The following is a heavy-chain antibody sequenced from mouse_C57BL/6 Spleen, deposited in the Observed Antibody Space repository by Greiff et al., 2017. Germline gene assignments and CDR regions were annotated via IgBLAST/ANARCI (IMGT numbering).Heavy chain of an antibody. CDR2: INPGSGGT. J-gene: IGHJ2*01. CDR3: ASVSPPWYGSSLYYFDY. D-gene: IGHD1-1*01. Sequence: VQLQQSGAELVRPGTSVKVSCKASGYAFTNYLIEWVKQRPGQGLEWIGVINPGSGGTNYNEKFKGKATLTADKSSSTAYMQLSSLTSEDSAVYFCASVSPPWYGSSLYYFDYWGQGTTLTVSS. CDR1: GYAFTNYL. V-gene: IGHV1-54*01.